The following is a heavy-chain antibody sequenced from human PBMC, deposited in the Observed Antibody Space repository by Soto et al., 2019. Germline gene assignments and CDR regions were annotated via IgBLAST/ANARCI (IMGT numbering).Heavy chain of an antibody. J-gene: IGHJ5*02. CDR3: AKDGYSYGQNWFDP. Sequence: GGSLRLSCAASGFTFSSYAMGWVRQAPGKGLEWVSAISGSGGSTYYADSVKGRFTISRDNSKNTLYLQMNSLRAEDTAVYYCAKDGYSYGQNWFDPWGQGTLVTVSS. CDR1: GFTFSSYA. CDR2: ISGSGGST. V-gene: IGHV3-23*01. D-gene: IGHD5-18*01.